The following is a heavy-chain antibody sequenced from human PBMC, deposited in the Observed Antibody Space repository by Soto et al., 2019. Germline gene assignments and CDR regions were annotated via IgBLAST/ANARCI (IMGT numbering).Heavy chain of an antibody. J-gene: IGHJ5*02. V-gene: IGHV1-3*01. CDR1: GYTFTSYA. Sequence: SVKVSCKASGYTFTSYAMHWVRQAPGQRLEWMGWINAGNGNTKYSQKFQGRVTITRDTSASTAYMELSGLRSEDTAVYYCARDVDYYDSSGYYLHWSDPWGKGTLVNASS. CDR3: ARDVDYYDSSGYYLHWSDP. CDR2: INAGNGNT. D-gene: IGHD3-22*01.